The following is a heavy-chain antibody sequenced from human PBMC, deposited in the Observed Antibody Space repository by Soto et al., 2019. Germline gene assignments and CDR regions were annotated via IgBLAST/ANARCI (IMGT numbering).Heavy chain of an antibody. Sequence: ASVKVSCKASGYTFTGYYMHWVRQAPGQGLEWMGWINPNSGGTNYAQKFQGRVTMTRDTSISTAYMELSRLRSDDTAVYYCARGYDFWSGYSLSFRFDPWGQGTLVTVSS. CDR1: GYTFTGYY. V-gene: IGHV1-2*02. D-gene: IGHD3-3*01. J-gene: IGHJ5*02. CDR3: ARGYDFWSGYSLSFRFDP. CDR2: INPNSGGT.